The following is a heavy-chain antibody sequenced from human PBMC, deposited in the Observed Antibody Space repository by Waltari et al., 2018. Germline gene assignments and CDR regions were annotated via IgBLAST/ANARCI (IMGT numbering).Heavy chain of an antibody. J-gene: IGHJ4*02. CDR1: GGSCSGYY. D-gene: IGHD2-21*02. CDR3: ARVADGGNSSGDY. Sequence: QVQIQQRGAGLLKPSGTLTLTCAVDGGSCSGYYWCWSRQPPGKGLEWIGEINQSGRTNHNPTLKRRVTISVDTSKNQFSLKRSSVTAADSAVYYCARVADGGNSSGDYWGQGTLVTVSS. CDR2: INQSGRT. V-gene: IGHV4-34*01.